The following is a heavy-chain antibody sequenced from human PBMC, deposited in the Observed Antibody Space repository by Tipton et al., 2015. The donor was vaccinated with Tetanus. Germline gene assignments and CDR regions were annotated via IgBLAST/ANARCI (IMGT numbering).Heavy chain of an antibody. D-gene: IGHD3-22*01. Sequence: SLRLSCAASGFTFSSYSMNWVRQAPGKGLGWVSSISSSSSYIYYADSVKGRFTISRDNAKNSLYLQMNSLRAEDTAVYYCARVEAYDSSGYFDYWGQGTLVTVSS. V-gene: IGHV3-21*01. J-gene: IGHJ4*02. CDR2: ISSSSSYI. CDR1: GFTFSSYS. CDR3: ARVEAYDSSGYFDY.